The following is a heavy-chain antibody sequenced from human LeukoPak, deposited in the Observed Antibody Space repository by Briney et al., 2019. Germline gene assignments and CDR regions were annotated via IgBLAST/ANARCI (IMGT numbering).Heavy chain of an antibody. J-gene: IGHJ4*02. CDR2: ISWNSGSI. CDR3: AKDRSPRLLWFGGLSTS. V-gene: IGHV3-9*01. Sequence: GGSLRLSCAASGFTFDDYAMHWVRQAPGKGLEWVSGISWNSGSIGYADSVKGRFTISRDNAKNSLYLQMNSLRAEDTALYYCAKDRSPRLLWFGGLSTSWGQGTLVTVSS. D-gene: IGHD3-10*01. CDR1: GFTFDDYA.